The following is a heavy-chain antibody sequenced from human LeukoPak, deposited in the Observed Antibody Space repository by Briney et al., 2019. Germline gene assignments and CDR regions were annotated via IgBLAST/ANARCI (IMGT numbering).Heavy chain of an antibody. J-gene: IGHJ3*02. V-gene: IGHV3-7*01. CDR1: GFPFSNAW. CDR2: IKQDGSEK. D-gene: IGHD3-3*01. CDR3: AREPPLRFLEWYDAFDI. Sequence: AGGSLRLSCAVSGFPFSNAWMSWVRQAPGKGLEWVANIKQDGSEKYYVDSVKGRFTISRDNAKNSLYLQMNSLRAEDTAVYYCAREPPLRFLEWYDAFDIWGQGTMVTVSS.